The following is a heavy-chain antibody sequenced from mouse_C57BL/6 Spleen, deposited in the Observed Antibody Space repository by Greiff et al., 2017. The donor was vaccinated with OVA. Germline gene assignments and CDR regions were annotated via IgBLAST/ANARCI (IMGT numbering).Heavy chain of an antibody. CDR3: AKSDPSTVAPDWYFDV. CDR2: IYPGGGGT. D-gene: IGHD1-1*01. V-gene: IGHV1-82*01. Sequence: QVQLQQSGPELVKPGASVKISCKASGYAFSSSWMNWVKQRPGKGLEWIGRIYPGGGGTNYNGKFKGKATLTADKSSSTAYMQLSSLTSEDSAVYFCAKSDPSTVAPDWYFDVWGTGTTVTVSS. J-gene: IGHJ1*03. CDR1: GYAFSSSW.